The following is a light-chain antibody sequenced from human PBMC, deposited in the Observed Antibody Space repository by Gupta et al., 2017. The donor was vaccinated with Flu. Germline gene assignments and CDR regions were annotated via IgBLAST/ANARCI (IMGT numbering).Light chain of an antibody. V-gene: IGLV1-44*01. CDR2: DDS. Sequence: WCPHHPGTALRLLIYDDSQRPSRVPGRFSDSKSGTSASLAIGGLRSEDYADYYCAAWDDSLSALSADGSLTGLWVFGRGTKLSVV. J-gene: IGLJ3*02. CDR3: AAWDDSLSALSADGSLTGLWV.